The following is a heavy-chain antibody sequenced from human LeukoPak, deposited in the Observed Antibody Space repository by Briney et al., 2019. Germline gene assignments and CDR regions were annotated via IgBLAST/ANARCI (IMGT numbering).Heavy chain of an antibody. J-gene: IGHJ4*02. CDR3: ARVRGYGRTFDY. D-gene: IGHD5-12*01. V-gene: IGHV1-2*02. Sequence: GASVKVSCKASGYTFTCYYMHWVRQAPGQGLEWMGWINPNSGGTNYAQKFQGRVTMTRDTSISTAYMELSRLRSDDTAVCYCARVRGYGRTFDYWGQGTLVTVSS. CDR1: GYTFTCYY. CDR2: INPNSGGT.